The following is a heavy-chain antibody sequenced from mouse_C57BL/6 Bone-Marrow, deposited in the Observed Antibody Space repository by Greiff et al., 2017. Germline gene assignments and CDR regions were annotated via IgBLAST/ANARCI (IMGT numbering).Heavy chain of an antibody. J-gene: IGHJ2*01. D-gene: IGHD3-2*02. CDR3: TRDSSGPHYFDY. CDR1: GYTFTSYW. Sequence: EVQLQQSGTVLARPGASVKMSCKTSGYTFTSYWMHWVKQRPGQGLDWIGAIYPGNSDTSYNQKFKGKAKLTAVTSASTAYMELSSLTNEDSAVYYCTRDSSGPHYFDYWGQGTTLTVSS. CDR2: IYPGNSDT. V-gene: IGHV1-5*01.